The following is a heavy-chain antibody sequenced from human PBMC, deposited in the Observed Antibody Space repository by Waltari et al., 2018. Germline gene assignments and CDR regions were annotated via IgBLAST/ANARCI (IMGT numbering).Heavy chain of an antibody. CDR2: FDPEDGET. CDR3: ARVLLSPEGASDAFDI. CDR1: GYTLTELS. V-gene: IGHV1-24*01. D-gene: IGHD1-26*01. J-gene: IGHJ3*02. Sequence: QVQLVQSGAEVKKPGASVKVSCKVSGYTLTELSMHWVRQAPGKGLEWMGGFDPEDGETIYAQKFQGRVTMTEDTSTDTAYMELSSLRSEDTAVYYCARVLLSPEGASDAFDIWGQGTMVTVSS.